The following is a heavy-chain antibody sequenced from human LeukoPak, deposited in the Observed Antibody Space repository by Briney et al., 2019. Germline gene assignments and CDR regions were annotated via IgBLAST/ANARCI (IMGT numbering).Heavy chain of an antibody. CDR1: GFTFSSYA. Sequence: GGSLRLSCAASGFTFSSYAMSWVRQAPGKGLEWVSAISGSGGSTYYADSVKGRFTISRDNSKNTLYLQMNSLRAEDTAVYYCAKDLTTGYYDILTGYYNGNWFDPWGQGTLVTVSP. CDR2: ISGSGGST. CDR3: AKDLTTGYYDILTGYYNGNWFDP. V-gene: IGHV3-23*01. J-gene: IGHJ5*02. D-gene: IGHD3-9*01.